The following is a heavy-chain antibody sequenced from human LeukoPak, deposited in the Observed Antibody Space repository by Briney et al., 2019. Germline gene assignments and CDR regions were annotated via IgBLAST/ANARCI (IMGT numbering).Heavy chain of an antibody. CDR3: AKDHVTWGNRYFDH. J-gene: IGHJ4*02. D-gene: IGHD3-16*01. CDR2: IGHDATKI. CDR1: EFTFSTYG. Sequence: GGSLRLSCAASEFTFSTYGMHWVRQAPGKGLEWVAFIGHDATKIYYADSVQGRFTISRDNSKNTLYLEMNSLSGEDTALYYCAKDHVTWGNRYFDHWGQGTLGTVSP. V-gene: IGHV3-30*02.